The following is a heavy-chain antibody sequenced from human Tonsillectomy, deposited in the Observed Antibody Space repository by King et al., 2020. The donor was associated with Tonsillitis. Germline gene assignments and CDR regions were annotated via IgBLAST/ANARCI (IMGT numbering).Heavy chain of an antibody. CDR2: MSGAGAST. CDR1: GFTFSTYA. D-gene: IGHD3-3*01. J-gene: IGHJ6*02. CDR3: AKCPYDFWSGGLYYAMDV. Sequence: VQLVESGGGLVQPGGSLRLSCAASGFTFSTYAMTWVRQAPGKGLEWVSVMSGAGASTYHVDSVNGRFTISRDNSNNTLYLQMNSLRAEDTAVYYCAKCPYDFWSGGLYYAMDVWGQGTTVTVSS. V-gene: IGHV3-23*04.